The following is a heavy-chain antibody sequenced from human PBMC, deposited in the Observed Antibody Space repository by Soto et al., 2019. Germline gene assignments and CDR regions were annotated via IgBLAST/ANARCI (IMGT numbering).Heavy chain of an antibody. CDR1: GGTFSSYA. Sequence: ASVKVSCKASGGTFSSYAISWVRQAPGQGLEWMGWISAYNGNTIYAQKLQGRVTMTTDTSTSTAYMELRSLRSDDTAVYYCARGEDVLLFDYWGQGTLVTVSS. D-gene: IGHD3-10*01. J-gene: IGHJ4*02. CDR2: ISAYNGNT. V-gene: IGHV1-18*01. CDR3: ARGEDVLLFDY.